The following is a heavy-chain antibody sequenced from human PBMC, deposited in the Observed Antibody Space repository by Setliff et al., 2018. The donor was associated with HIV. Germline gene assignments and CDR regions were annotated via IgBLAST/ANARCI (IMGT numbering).Heavy chain of an antibody. D-gene: IGHD1-1*01. CDR3: ARRGNLLEGRQLDS. CDR2: ISSSSSTI. V-gene: IGHV3-48*01. CDR1: GFTFSSYS. J-gene: IGHJ4*02. Sequence: GSLRLSCAASGFTFSSYSMNWVRQAPGKGLEWVSYISSSSSTIYYADSVKGRFTISRDNAKNSLYLQMNSLRAEDTALYFCARRGNLLEGRQLDSWGQGTLVTVSS.